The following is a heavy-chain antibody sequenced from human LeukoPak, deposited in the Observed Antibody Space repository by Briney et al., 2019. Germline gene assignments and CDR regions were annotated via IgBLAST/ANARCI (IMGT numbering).Heavy chain of an antibody. J-gene: IGHJ6*03. Sequence: GASLKISCTGSGSSFTSYWIGWVRPMPRKGLEWMGIIYPGDSDTRSSPSFPGQVTISADKSISTAYLQGSSLKASDTAMYYCARHFRFGPWYYYMDVWGKGTTVAVSS. CDR1: GSSFTSYW. CDR3: ARHFRFGPWYYYMDV. D-gene: IGHD3-10*01. V-gene: IGHV5-51*01. CDR2: IYPGDSDT.